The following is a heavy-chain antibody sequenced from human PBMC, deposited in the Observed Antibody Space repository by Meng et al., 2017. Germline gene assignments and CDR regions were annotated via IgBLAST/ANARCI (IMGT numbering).Heavy chain of an antibody. D-gene: IGHD1-26*01. J-gene: IGHJ4*02. V-gene: IGHV1-2*06. CDR1: GYTFTDYY. CDR3: ARELISYAFDY. Sequence: QWQLVQSAAEGKEPGASVKVSCKASGYTFTDYYLYWVRQAPGQGLEWMGRINTRTGGTIYTQKFDGRVTMTRDTSISTAYMELSRLRSDDTAVYYCARELISYAFDYWGQGSLVTVSS. CDR2: INTRTGGT.